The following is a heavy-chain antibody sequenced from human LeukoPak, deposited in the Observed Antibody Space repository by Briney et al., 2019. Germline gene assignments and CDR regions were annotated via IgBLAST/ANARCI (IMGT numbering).Heavy chain of an antibody. V-gene: IGHV1-18*01. CDR2: ISAYNGNT. CDR3: ARGPYCSGATCYSQNFDY. Sequence: ASVKVSCKASGYTFSSYGFSWVRQAPGQGLEWMGWISAYNGNTNYAQKLQGRVTMTTDTSTTTAYIDLRNLRSDDTAVYYCARGPYCSGATCYSQNFDYWGQGTLVTVSS. CDR1: GYTFSSYG. D-gene: IGHD2-15*01. J-gene: IGHJ4*02.